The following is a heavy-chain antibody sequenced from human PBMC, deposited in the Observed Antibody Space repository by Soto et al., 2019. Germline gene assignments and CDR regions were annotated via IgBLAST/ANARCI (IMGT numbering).Heavy chain of an antibody. CDR1: GFSFNIAW. V-gene: IGHV3-15*01. D-gene: IGHD3-9*01. Sequence: EVQLVESGGGSVKPGGSLRLSCEASGFSFNIAWMSWVRQAPGKGLEWVGRIKSTTDGETTDYGASVKGRFTISRDDSKNTVYLQMSSLRGDDTALYYCAKCGHYDMLTGQGGFDPWGLGTLVTVAS. J-gene: IGHJ5*02. CDR2: IKSTTDGETT. CDR3: AKCGHYDMLTGQGGFDP.